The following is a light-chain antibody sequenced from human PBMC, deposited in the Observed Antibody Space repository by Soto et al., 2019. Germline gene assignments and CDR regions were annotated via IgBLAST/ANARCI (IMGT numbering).Light chain of an antibody. V-gene: IGKV3-20*01. CDR1: QSVSKY. J-gene: IGKJ2*01. CDR3: QQYYTTPPYT. CDR2: GAS. Sequence: EIVLTQSPGTLALSPGEGATLSCRASQSVSKYLAWYQQKPGQAPRLLIYGASSRATGIPDSFSGSGSGTDFTLTISSLQAEDVAVYYCQQYYTTPPYTFGQGTKVEIK.